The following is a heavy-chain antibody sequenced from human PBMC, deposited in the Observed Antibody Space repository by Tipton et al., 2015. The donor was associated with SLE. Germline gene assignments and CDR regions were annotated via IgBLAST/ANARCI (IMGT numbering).Heavy chain of an antibody. CDR3: ARDPIVVVPAAYLDYYYYGLDV. CDR2: IRRTDYGGTT. Sequence: SLRLSCKGSGFTFGDSAINWVRQAPGKGLEWVGFIRRTDYGGTTNYGASVKGRFTISRDDSKSIAYLQMSSLETEDTAVYYCARDPIVVVPAAYLDYYYYGLDVWGQGTTVTVSS. J-gene: IGHJ6*02. CDR1: GFTFGDSA. D-gene: IGHD2-2*01. V-gene: IGHV3-49*04.